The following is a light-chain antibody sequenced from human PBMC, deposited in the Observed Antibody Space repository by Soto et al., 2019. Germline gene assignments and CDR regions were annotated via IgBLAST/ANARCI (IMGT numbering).Light chain of an antibody. J-gene: IGLJ1*01. V-gene: IGLV2-14*03. CDR1: SSDIGASNF. CDR3: SSFTGFSTV. Sequence: QSALTQPASVSGSPGQSITISCTGTSSDIGASNFVSWYQQHPGKAPKLVIYEVTKRPSGVPDRFSGSKFGNTASLTVSGLQTEDEADYYCSSFTGFSTVFGSGTKVTVL. CDR2: EVT.